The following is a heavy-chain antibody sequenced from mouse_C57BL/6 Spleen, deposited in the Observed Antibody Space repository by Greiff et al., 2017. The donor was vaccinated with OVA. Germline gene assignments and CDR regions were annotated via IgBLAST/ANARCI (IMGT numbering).Heavy chain of an antibody. D-gene: IGHD1-1*01. Sequence: EVKLMESGPGLVKPSQSLSLTCSVAGYSITSGYYWNWIRQFPGNKLEWMGYISYDGSNNYNPSLKNRISITRDTSKNQFFLKLNSVTTEDTAMYYCARQKGDYYGSSYVQFAYWGQGTLVTVSA. CDR3: ARQKGDYYGSSYVQFAY. CDR2: ISYDGSN. V-gene: IGHV3-6*01. CDR1: GYSITSGYY. J-gene: IGHJ3*01.